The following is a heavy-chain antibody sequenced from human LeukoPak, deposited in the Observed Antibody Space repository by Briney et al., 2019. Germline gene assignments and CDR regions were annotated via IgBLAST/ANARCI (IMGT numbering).Heavy chain of an antibody. CDR1: GGSISSYY. V-gene: IGHV4-59*08. CDR2: IYHSGST. D-gene: IGHD2-15*01. CDR3: ARLNVDYYYGMDV. J-gene: IGHJ6*02. Sequence: SETLSLTCTVSGGSISSYYWSWIRQPPGKGLEWIGYIYHSGSTNYNPSLKSRVTISVDMSKNQFSLKLSSVTAADTAVYYCARLNVDYYYGMDVWGQGTTVTVSS.